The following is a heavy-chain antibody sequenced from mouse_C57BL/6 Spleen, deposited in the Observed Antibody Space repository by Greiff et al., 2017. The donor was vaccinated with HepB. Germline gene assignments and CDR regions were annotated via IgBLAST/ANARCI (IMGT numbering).Heavy chain of an antibody. D-gene: IGHD2-5*01. J-gene: IGHJ4*01. CDR2: INYDGSST. V-gene: IGHV5-16*01. CDR1: GFTFSDYY. CDR3: AREDYSNYFYAMDY. Sequence: EVQLQESEGGLVQPGSSMKLSCTASGFTFSDYYMAWVRQVPEKGLEWVANINYDGSSTYYLDSLKSRFVISRDNAKNILYLQMSGLKSEDTATYYCAREDYSNYFYAMDYWGQGTSVTVSS.